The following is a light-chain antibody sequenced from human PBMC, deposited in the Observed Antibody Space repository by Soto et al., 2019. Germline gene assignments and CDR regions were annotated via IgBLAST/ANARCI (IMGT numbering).Light chain of an antibody. CDR2: ASS. V-gene: IGKV1-39*01. CDR1: QTISNT. J-gene: IGKJ5*01. Sequence: DIQMTQSPSSLSASVGDRVTITCRASQTISNTLNWYQQRPGKPPNLLIYASSTLQSGVPPRFSGGGSATEFTLTISSLQPEDFATYYCQQTYSTPITFGLGTRLEIK. CDR3: QQTYSTPIT.